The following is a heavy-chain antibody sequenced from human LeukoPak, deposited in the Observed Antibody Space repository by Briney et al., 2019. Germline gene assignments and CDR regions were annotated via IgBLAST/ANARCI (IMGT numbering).Heavy chain of an antibody. D-gene: IGHD5-18*01. Sequence: SETLSLTCTVSGDSIRSYYWSWIRQPPGKRLEWIGYIYYSGSTSYNPSLKSRVTISVDTSKNQISLKLSSVTAADTAVYYCARDLGVMVRAFDIWGQGTMVTVSS. J-gene: IGHJ3*02. CDR2: IYYSGST. CDR3: ARDLGVMVRAFDI. CDR1: GDSIRSYY. V-gene: IGHV4-59*01.